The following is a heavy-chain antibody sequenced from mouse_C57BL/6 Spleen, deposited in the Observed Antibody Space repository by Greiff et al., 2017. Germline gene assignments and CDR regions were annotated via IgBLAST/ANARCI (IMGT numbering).Heavy chain of an antibody. CDR3: ARTYDFAY. Sequence: EVKLMESGGGLVKPGGSLKLSCAASGFTFSDYGMHWVRQAPEKGLEWVAYISRGSGAIYYADTVKGRFTISRDNAKNTLFLQMTSLRSEDTAMYYCARTYDFAYWGQGTLVTVSA. CDR1: GFTFSDYG. V-gene: IGHV5-17*01. D-gene: IGHD2-12*01. CDR2: ISRGSGAI. J-gene: IGHJ3*01.